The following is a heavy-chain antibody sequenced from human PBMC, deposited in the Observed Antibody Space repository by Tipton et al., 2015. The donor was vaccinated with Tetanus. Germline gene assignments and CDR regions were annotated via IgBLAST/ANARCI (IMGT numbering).Heavy chain of an antibody. CDR1: GDSVSTCNFY. D-gene: IGHD4-11*01. J-gene: IGHJ3*02. CDR3: ARNVYTVTNDAVDI. CDR2: IHHSGLS. V-gene: IGHV4-30-4*01. Sequence: TLSLTCTVSGDSVSTCNFYWSWIRQPPGKGLEWIAFIHHSGLSFSKPSLKSRVSISIDTSQNQFSLRLTSVTAADTAVYFWARNVYTVTNDAVDIWGQGTLVNVSP.